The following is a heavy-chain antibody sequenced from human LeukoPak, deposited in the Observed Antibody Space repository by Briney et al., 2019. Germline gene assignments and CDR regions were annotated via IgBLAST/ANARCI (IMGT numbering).Heavy chain of an antibody. V-gene: IGHV4-61*01. J-gene: IGHJ4*02. CDR1: GGSISSGSYY. D-gene: IGHD3-22*01. CDR3: ARGRDYYDSSGYTDY. Sequence: PSQTLSLTCTVSGGSISSGSYYWSWIRQPPGKGLEWIGYIYYSGSTKYNPSLKSRVTILVDTSKNQFSLKLSSVTAADTAVYYCARGRDYYDSSGYTDYWGQGTLVSVSS. CDR2: IYYSGST.